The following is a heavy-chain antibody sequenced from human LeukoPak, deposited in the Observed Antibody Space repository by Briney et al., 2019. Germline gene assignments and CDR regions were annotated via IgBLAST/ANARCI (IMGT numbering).Heavy chain of an antibody. Sequence: SGGSLRLSCAASGFTFSSYAMHWVRQAPGKGLEWVAVISYDGSNKYYADSVKGRFTISRDNSKNTLYLQMNSLRAEDTAVHYCARDLAYWYYYYYGMDVWGQGTTVTVSS. CDR2: ISYDGSNK. V-gene: IGHV3-30*04. CDR1: GFTFSSYA. J-gene: IGHJ6*02. CDR3: ARDLAYWYYYYYGMDV. D-gene: IGHD2-15*01.